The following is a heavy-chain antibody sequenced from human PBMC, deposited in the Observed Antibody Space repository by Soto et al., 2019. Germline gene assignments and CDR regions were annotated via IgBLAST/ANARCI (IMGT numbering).Heavy chain of an antibody. CDR3: AKVGYCSSTSCQGWFDY. D-gene: IGHD2-2*01. V-gene: IGHV3-23*01. CDR2: ISGSGGST. J-gene: IGHJ4*02. CDR1: GFTFSSYA. Sequence: PGGSLRLSCAASGFTFSSYAMSWVRQAPGKGLEWVSAISGSGGSTYYADSVKGRFTISRDNSKNTLYLQMNSLRAEDTAVYYCAKVGYCSSTSCQGWFDYWGQGTLVTVSS.